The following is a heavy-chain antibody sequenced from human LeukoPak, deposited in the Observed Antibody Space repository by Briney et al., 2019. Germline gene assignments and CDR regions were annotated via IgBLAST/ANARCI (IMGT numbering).Heavy chain of an antibody. V-gene: IGHV4-30-2*01. CDR3: ARAMKGPAGYSSSY. J-gene: IGHJ4*02. CDR2: IYHSGST. Sequence: SETLSLTCAVSGGSISSGGYSWSWIRQPPGKGLEWIGYIYHSGSTYYNPSLKSRVTISVDRSKNQFSLKLSSVTAADTAVYYCARAMKGPAGYSSSYWGQGTLVTVSS. D-gene: IGHD6-19*01. CDR1: GGSISSGGYS.